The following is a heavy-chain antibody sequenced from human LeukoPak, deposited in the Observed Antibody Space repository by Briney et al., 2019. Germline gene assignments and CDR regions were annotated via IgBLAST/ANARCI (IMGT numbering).Heavy chain of an antibody. D-gene: IGHD1-1*01. V-gene: IGHV1-18*01. CDR1: GYTFTSYG. Sequence: GASVKVSCKASGYTFTSYGISWVRQAPGQGLEWMGWISAYNGNTNYTQKLQGRVTLTTDTSTSTAYMELRSLRSDDTAVYYCAREDNDDYYYYGMDVWGQGTTVIVSS. J-gene: IGHJ6*02. CDR3: AREDNDDYYYYGMDV. CDR2: ISAYNGNT.